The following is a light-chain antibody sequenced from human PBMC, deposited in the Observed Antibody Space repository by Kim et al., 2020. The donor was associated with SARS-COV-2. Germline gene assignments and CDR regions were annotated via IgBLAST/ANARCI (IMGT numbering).Light chain of an antibody. CDR2: RSD. CDR3: AARDDSLSGRV. CDR1: SSNIGTND. V-gene: IGLV1-47*01. J-gene: IGLJ3*02. Sequence: GQTVTISCSGSSSNIGTNDVYRYQQPPRSAPKLLIHRSDQRPAGVPDRFSGSKSGTSASLTISGLRSEDGADYYCAARDDSLSGRVFGGGTQLTVL.